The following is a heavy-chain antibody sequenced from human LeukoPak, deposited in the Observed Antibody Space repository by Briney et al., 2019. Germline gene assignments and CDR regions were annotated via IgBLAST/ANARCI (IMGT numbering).Heavy chain of an antibody. J-gene: IGHJ4*02. CDR2: IFHSGST. Sequence: MASETLSLTCTVSGDSIFSTTYYWGWIRQPPGKGLEWIGSIFHSGSTYYNPSLKSRVTISVDTSKNQFSLKLSSVTAADTAVYYCARGRPQYYYGSGSYYEYWGQGTLVTVSS. CDR1: GDSIFSTTYY. V-gene: IGHV4-39*07. D-gene: IGHD3-10*01. CDR3: ARGRPQYYYGSGSYYEY.